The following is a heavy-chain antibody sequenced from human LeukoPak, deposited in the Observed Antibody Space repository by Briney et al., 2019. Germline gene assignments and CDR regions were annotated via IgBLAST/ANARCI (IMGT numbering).Heavy chain of an antibody. J-gene: IGHJ4*02. CDR2: ISYDGSNK. CDR3: ARARGAGPGGHFDY. CDR1: GFTFSSYG. D-gene: IGHD6-19*01. V-gene: IGHV3-30*03. Sequence: PGRSLRLSCAASGFTFSSYGMHWVRQAPGKGLEWVAVISYDGSNKYYADSVKGRFTISRDNSKNTLYLQMNSLRDEDTAVYYCARARGAGPGGHFDYWGQGTLVTVSS.